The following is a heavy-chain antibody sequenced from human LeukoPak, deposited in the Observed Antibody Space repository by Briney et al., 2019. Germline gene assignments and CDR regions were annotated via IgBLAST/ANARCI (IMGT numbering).Heavy chain of an antibody. V-gene: IGHV1-2*02. J-gene: IGHJ6*02. D-gene: IGHD3-3*01. CDR3: ARDYSYYDFWSGYYTGVDYYYGMDV. Sequence: GASVKVSCKASVYTFTGYYMHWVRQAPGQGLEWMGWINPNSGGTNYAQKFQGRVIMTRDTSISTAYMELSRLRSDDTAVYYCARDYSYYDFWSGYYTGVDYYYGMDVWGQGTTVTVSS. CDR1: VYTFTGYY. CDR2: INPNSGGT.